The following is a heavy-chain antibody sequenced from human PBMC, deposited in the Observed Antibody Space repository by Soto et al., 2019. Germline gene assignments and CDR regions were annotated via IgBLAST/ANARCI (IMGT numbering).Heavy chain of an antibody. J-gene: IGHJ5*02. CDR1: GFSISSYY. V-gene: IGHV4-4*07. CDR3: AREGKSAYCGGDCYWGPYNWFDP. Sequence: SETLSLRCTFSGFSISSYYASWIRQPAGKGLEWIGRIYTSGSTNYNPALKSRVTMSVDTSKNQFSLKLSSVTAADTAVYYCAREGKSAYCGGDCYWGPYNWFDPWGQGTLVPVSS. D-gene: IGHD2-21*02. CDR2: IYTSGST.